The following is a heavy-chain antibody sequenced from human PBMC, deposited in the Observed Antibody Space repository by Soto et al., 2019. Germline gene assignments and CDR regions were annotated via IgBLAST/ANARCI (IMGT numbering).Heavy chain of an antibody. CDR3: ARHEGSGWAGDYYYYGMDV. J-gene: IGHJ6*02. Sequence: PSETLSLTCTVSGGSISSSSYYWGWIRQPPGKGLEWIGSIYYSGSTYYNPSLKSRVTISVDTSKNQFSLKLSSVTAADTAVYYCARHEGSGWAGDYYYYGMDVWGQGTTVTVSS. D-gene: IGHD6-19*01. V-gene: IGHV4-39*01. CDR2: IYYSGST. CDR1: GGSISSSSYY.